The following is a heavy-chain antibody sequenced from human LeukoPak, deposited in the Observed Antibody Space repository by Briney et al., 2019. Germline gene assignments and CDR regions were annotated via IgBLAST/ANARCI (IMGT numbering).Heavy chain of an antibody. CDR3: ARCTYSYGPLYYGMDV. D-gene: IGHD5-18*01. CDR2: INPSGGST. J-gene: IGHJ6*02. Sequence: ASVKVSCKASGYTFTSYDINWVRQAPGQGLEWMGIINPSGGSTSYAQKFQGRVTMTRDTSTSTVYMELSSLRSEDTAVYYCARCTYSYGPLYYGMDVWGQGTTVTVSS. V-gene: IGHV1-46*01. CDR1: GYTFTSYD.